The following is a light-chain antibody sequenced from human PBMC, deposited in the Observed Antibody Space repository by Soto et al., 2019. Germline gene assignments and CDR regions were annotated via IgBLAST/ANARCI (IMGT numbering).Light chain of an antibody. J-gene: IGKJ1*01. Sequence: EIVLTQSPGTLSLSPGERATLSCRASQSVSSSYLAWYQQKPGQAPRLLIYGASSRATGIPDRFSGSGSGTDFTHTISRLEPEDFAVYYCQQYGSSQTFGQGTKVDIK. CDR3: QQYGSSQT. CDR2: GAS. CDR1: QSVSSSY. V-gene: IGKV3-20*01.